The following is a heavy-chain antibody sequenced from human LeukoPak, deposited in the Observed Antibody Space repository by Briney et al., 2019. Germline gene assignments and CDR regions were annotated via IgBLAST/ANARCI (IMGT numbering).Heavy chain of an antibody. Sequence: SETLSLTCTVSGGSISSSSYYWGWLRQPPGKGLEWLGSIYYSGSTYYNPSLKSRVTISVDTSKNQFSLKMSSVTAADTAVYYCARQDYGRAFGIWGQGTMVTVSS. CDR3: ARQDYGRAFGI. V-gene: IGHV4-39*07. J-gene: IGHJ3*02. D-gene: IGHD4-17*01. CDR1: GGSISSSSYY. CDR2: IYYSGST.